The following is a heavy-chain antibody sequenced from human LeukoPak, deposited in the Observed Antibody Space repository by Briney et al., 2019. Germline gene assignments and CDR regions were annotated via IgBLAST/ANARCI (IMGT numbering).Heavy chain of an antibody. CDR3: PRKSTRWYALFDS. V-gene: IGHV4-59*01. CDR1: GGSIRSYY. CDR2: IYFSGCT. Sequence: PPQTLSLSSTVSGGSIRSYYWSWIRQPPGKGLECIGYIYFSGCTTNNPSLRGRVPTSIDTSKNHFSLRLSSVSAADTAAFYCPRKSTRWYALFDSGGQGTLLTVSS. J-gene: IGHJ4*02. D-gene: IGHD2-2*01.